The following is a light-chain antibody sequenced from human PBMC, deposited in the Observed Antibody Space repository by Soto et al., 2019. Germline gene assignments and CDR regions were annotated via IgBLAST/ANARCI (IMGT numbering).Light chain of an antibody. V-gene: IGKV1-5*03. J-gene: IGKJ5*01. CDR1: QTISSW. CDR3: QQYSVYPIT. Sequence: DIQMTQSPSTLSGSVGDRVTITCRANQTISSWLAWYQQKPGKAPKLLIYKASTLKSGVPSRFSGSGSGTDFTLTISSLQPEDFATYYCQQYSVYPITFGQGTRLEIK. CDR2: KAS.